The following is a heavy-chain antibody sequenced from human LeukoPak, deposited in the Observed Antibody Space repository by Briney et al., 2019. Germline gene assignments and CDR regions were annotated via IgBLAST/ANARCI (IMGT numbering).Heavy chain of an antibody. V-gene: IGHV1-46*01. CDR1: GYTFTSYY. Sequence: ASVKVSCKASGYTFTSYYMHWVRQAPGQGLEWMGIINPSGGSTSYAQKFQGRVTMTRDTSTSTVYMELSRLRSDDTAVYYCARGGLRGSYYEYFHHWGQGTLVSVSS. D-gene: IGHD1-26*01. CDR3: ARGGLRGSYYEYFHH. CDR2: INPSGGST. J-gene: IGHJ1*01.